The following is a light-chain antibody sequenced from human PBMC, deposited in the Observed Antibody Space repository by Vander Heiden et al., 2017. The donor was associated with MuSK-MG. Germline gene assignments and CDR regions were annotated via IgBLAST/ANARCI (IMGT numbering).Light chain of an antibody. V-gene: IGKV1-5*01. J-gene: IGKJ1*01. CDR1: QSISSW. CDR3: KQYNSYSWT. CDR2: DAS. Sequence: IQMTQSPSTLSASVGDRVTITCRASQSISSWLAWYQQKPGKAPKLLIYDASSLESGVPSRCSGSGSGTEFTLTISSLEPDDFATYYGKQYNSYSWTFGQGTKVEIK.